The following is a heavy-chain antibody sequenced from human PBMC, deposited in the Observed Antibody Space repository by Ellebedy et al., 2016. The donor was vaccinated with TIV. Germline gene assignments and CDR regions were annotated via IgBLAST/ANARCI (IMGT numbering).Heavy chain of an antibody. CDR3: ARDKIQEVAGGGFGY. D-gene: IGHD6-19*01. V-gene: IGHV3-30*04. CDR1: GFTFSSYA. Sequence: GESLKISXAASGFTFSSYAMHWVRQAPGKGLEWVAVISYDGSNKYYADSVKGRFTISRDNSKNTLYLQMNSLRAEDTAVYYCARDKIQEVAGGGFGYWGQGTLVTVSS. J-gene: IGHJ4*02. CDR2: ISYDGSNK.